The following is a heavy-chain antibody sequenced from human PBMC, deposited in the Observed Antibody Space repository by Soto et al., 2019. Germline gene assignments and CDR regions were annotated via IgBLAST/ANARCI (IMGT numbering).Heavy chain of an antibody. CDR2: SSGSGGST. V-gene: IGHV3-23*01. D-gene: IGHD3-10*01. CDR1: GFTFSSYA. Sequence: EVQLLESGGGLVQPGGSLRLSCAASGFTFSSYAMSWVRQAPGKGLEWVSASSGSGGSTYYADSVKGRLTISRDNSKNTLYLQMNSLRAEDTAVYYCAKALPITMVRVVRTPICYYGMDVWGQGTTVTVSS. CDR3: AKALPITMVRVVRTPICYYGMDV. J-gene: IGHJ6*02.